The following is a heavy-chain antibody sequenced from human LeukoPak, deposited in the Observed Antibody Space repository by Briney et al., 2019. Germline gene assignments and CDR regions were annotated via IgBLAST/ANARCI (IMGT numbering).Heavy chain of an antibody. CDR2: ISWNSGSI. Sequence: PGRSLRLSCVASGLKFDDYAMQWVRQAPGKGLEWVSGISWNSGSIAYADSVKGRFTISRDNAKNTLYLQMNSLRAEDTAVYYCARKATGPYYFDYWGQGALVTVSS. J-gene: IGHJ4*02. CDR3: ARKATGPYYFDY. V-gene: IGHV3-9*01. CDR1: GLKFDDYA.